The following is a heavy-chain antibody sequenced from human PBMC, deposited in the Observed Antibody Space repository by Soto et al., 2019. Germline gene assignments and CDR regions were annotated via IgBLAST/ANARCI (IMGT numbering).Heavy chain of an antibody. V-gene: IGHV3-30-3*01. CDR3: ARDPDGYYDSSGYYYGYYFDY. CDR2: ISYDGSNK. D-gene: IGHD3-22*01. J-gene: IGHJ4*02. Sequence: QVQLVESGGGMVQPGRSLRLSCAASGFTFSSYAMHWVRQAPGKGLEWVAVISYDGSNKYYADSVKGRFTISRDNSKNTLYLQMNSLRAEDTAVYYCARDPDGYYDSSGYYYGYYFDYWGQGTLVTVSS. CDR1: GFTFSSYA.